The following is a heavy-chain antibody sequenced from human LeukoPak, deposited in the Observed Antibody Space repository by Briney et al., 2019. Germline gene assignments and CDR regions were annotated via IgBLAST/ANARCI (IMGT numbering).Heavy chain of an antibody. J-gene: IGHJ6*03. CDR3: ARGRNYYMDV. CDR1: GGSLSGYY. D-gene: IGHD1-14*01. V-gene: IGHV4-34*01. Sequence: SETLSPTCAVYGGSLSGYYWSWIRQPPGKGLEWIGEINHSGSTNYNPSLKSRVTISVDTSKNQFSLKLSSVTAADTAVYYCARGRNYYMDVWGKGTTVTVSS. CDR2: INHSGST.